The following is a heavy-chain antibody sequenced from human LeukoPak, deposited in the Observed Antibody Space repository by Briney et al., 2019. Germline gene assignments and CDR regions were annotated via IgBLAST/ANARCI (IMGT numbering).Heavy chain of an antibody. D-gene: IGHD3-10*01. Sequence: GRSLRLSCAASGFTFSSYGMHWVRQAPGKGLEWVAVIWYDGSNKYYAASVKGRFTIARDNSKNTLHLQMNSLRAKDTAVYYCAKDRGYFDYWGQGTLVTVSS. CDR3: AKDRGYFDY. V-gene: IGHV3-33*06. CDR1: GFTFSSYG. CDR2: IWYDGSNK. J-gene: IGHJ4*01.